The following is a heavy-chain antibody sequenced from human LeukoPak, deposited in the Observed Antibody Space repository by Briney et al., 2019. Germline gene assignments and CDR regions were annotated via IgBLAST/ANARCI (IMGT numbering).Heavy chain of an antibody. CDR2: INSDGSST. D-gene: IGHD2-2*01. CDR1: GFTFSSYW. CDR3: AKVGLVVRGPFDI. Sequence: GGSLRLSCAASGFTFSSYWMHWVRQAPGMGLVWVSRINSDGSSTSYADSVKGRFTISRDNAKNTLYLQMNSLRAEDTAVYYCAKVGLVVRGPFDIWGQGTMVTVSS. J-gene: IGHJ3*02. V-gene: IGHV3-74*01.